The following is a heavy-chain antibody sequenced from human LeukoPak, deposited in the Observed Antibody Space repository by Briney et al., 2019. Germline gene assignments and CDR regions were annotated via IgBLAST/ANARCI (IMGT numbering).Heavy chain of an antibody. CDR3: ARETKVRGDYSNGPYYYYYYYMDV. D-gene: IGHD4-11*01. CDR1: GYSFTSYW. CDR2: IYPGDSDT. J-gene: IGHJ6*03. V-gene: IGHV5-51*01. Sequence: GESLKISCKGSGYSFTSYWIGRVRQMPGKGLEWMGIIYPGDSDTRYSPSFQGQVTISADKSISTAYLQWSSLKASDTAMYYCARETKVRGDYSNGPYYYYYYYMDVWGKGTTVTVSS.